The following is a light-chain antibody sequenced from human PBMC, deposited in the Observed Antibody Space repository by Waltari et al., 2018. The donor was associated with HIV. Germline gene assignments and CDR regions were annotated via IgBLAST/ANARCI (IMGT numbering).Light chain of an antibody. CDR3: ASHAGSKDV. Sequence: QSALTQPPSASGSPGQSVTISCTGTSSDVGAYNYVSWFQQHPGKAPKPMIYDVTKRPAGAPHRFSGSKSGNTASLTVSGLQAEDEADYYCASHAGSKDVFGGGTRLTVL. CDR2: DVT. CDR1: SSDVGAYNY. V-gene: IGLV2-8*01. J-gene: IGLJ2*01.